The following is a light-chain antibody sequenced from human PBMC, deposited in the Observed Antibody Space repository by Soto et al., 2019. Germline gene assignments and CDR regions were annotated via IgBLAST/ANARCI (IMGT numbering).Light chain of an antibody. V-gene: IGKV1-9*01. CDR1: QDISSY. J-gene: IGKJ3*01. Sequence: DIQLTQSPSFLSASVGDRVTITCRASQDISSYLAWYQQKPGKAPKLLIFGASTLQSGVPSDFSGSGSGTEFTLRIGSLQPEDYATYYCHQRKSYSIFTFGPGTKVD. CDR2: GAS. CDR3: HQRKSYSIFT.